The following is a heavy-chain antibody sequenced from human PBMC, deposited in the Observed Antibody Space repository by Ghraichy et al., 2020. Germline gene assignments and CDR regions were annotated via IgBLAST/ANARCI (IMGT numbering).Heavy chain of an antibody. V-gene: IGHV3-48*02. CDR2: ISSSRSSI. Sequence: GGSLRLSCAASGFTFSSYSMNWVRQAPGKGLEWVSYISSSRSSIYYADSVKGRFTISRDNAKNSLYLQMNSLRDEDTAVYYCARGLLNPYYFDYWGQGTLVTVSS. CDR3: ARGLLNPYYFDY. CDR1: GFTFSSYS. J-gene: IGHJ4*02.